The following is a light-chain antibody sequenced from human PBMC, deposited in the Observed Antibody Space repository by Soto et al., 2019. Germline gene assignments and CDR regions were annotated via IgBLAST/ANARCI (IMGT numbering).Light chain of an antibody. Sequence: DIQMTQSPSTLSASVGDRVTITCRASQSLNDWLAWFQQKPGKAPNLLIYKVSNLESGVPSRFSGSGSGTEFTLTISSLQPDDFATYYCQQYNGYSWACGQGTQVEIK. V-gene: IGKV1-5*03. CDR3: QQYNGYSWA. CDR1: QSLNDW. J-gene: IGKJ1*01. CDR2: KVS.